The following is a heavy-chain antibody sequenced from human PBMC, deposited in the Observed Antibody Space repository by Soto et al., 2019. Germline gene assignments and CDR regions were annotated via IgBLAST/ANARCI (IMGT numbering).Heavy chain of an antibody. Sequence: PGGSLRLSCAASGFTFSTYWMTWVRQAPGKGLEWVANIKQDGSEKYYVDSLKGRFTISRDNAKNSLYLQMNSLRAEDTAVYYCVPHRSGWYGYFDYWGQGTLVTVSS. CDR1: GFTFSTYW. V-gene: IGHV3-7*01. J-gene: IGHJ4*02. D-gene: IGHD6-19*01. CDR2: IKQDGSEK. CDR3: VPHRSGWYGYFDY.